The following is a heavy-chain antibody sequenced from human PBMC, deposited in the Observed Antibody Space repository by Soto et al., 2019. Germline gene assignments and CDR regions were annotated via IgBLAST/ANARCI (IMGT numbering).Heavy chain of an antibody. CDR1: GYTFTSYD. CDR3: ARGSLLVSARFFDY. CDR2: MNPNSGNT. Sequence: QVQLVQSGAEVKKPGASVKVSCKASGYTFTSYDINWVRQATGQGLEWMGWMNPNSGNTGYAQKFQGRVTMTRNTSISTGYMGLSSLRSEDTAVYYCARGSLLVSARFFDYWGQGTLVTVSS. D-gene: IGHD6-6*01. V-gene: IGHV1-8*01. J-gene: IGHJ4*02.